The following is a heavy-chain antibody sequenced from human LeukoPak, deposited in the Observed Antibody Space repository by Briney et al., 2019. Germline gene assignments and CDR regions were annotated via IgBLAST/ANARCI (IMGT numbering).Heavy chain of an antibody. CDR3: ARVRYSGYDPYYFDY. CDR1: GGSISSGGYY. V-gene: IGHV4-31*03. CDR2: IYYSGST. J-gene: IGHJ4*02. Sequence: PSQTLSLTCTVSGGSISSGGYYWSWLRQHPGKGLEWIGYIYYSGSTYYNPSLKSRVTISVDTSKNQFSLKLSSVTAADTAVYYCARVRYSGYDPYYFDYWGQGTLVTVSS. D-gene: IGHD5-12*01.